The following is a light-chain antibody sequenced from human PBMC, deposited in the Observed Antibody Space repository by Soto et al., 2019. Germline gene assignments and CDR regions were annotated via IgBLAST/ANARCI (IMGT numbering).Light chain of an antibody. CDR2: AAS. V-gene: IGKV3-20*01. CDR1: QSVISTD. CDR3: QQYGTSPPD. Sequence: EIVLTQSPGTLSLSPGERATLSCRASQSVISTDLAWYQQKPGQAPRLLVYAASSRASGIPDRFSGSGSGTDFTLTICRLEPEDFAVYYCQQYGTSPPDFGGGTRVEI. J-gene: IGKJ4*01.